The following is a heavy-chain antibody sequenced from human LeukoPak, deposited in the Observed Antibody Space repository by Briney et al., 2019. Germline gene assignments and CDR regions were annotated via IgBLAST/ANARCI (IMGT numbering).Heavy chain of an antibody. D-gene: IGHD3-10*01. J-gene: IGHJ4*02. CDR2: IYYSGST. V-gene: IGHV4-39*01. CDR1: GGSISSSSYY. CDR3: ARHGYYYGSGVEGYFDY. Sequence: KPSETLSLTCTVSGGSISSSSYYWGWIRQPPGKGLEWIGSIYYSGSTYYNPSLKSRVTISVDTSKNQFSLKLNSVTAADTAVYYCARHGYYYGSGVEGYFDYWGQGTLVTVSS.